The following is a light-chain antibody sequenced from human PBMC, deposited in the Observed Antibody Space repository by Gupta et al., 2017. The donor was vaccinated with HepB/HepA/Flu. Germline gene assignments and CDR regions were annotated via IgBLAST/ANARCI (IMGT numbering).Light chain of an antibody. Sequence: EIVLTQSPGTLSLSPGERATLSCRAGQSVSSSYLAWYQQKPGQAPRLLIYGASSRATGIPARFSGSGSGTDFTLTISRLEPEDFAVYYCQQYGSSPCTFGQGTKVEIK. CDR2: GAS. CDR3: QQYGSSPCT. J-gene: IGKJ2*02. V-gene: IGKV3-20*01. CDR1: QSVSSSY.